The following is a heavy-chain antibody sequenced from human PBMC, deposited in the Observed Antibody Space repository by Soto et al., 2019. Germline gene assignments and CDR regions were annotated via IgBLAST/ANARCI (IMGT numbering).Heavy chain of an antibody. CDR3: ARESRYCSGGSCYFLPGIDY. V-gene: IGHV1-69*12. J-gene: IGHJ4*02. Sequence: QVQLVQSGAEVKKPGSSVKVTFKASGGTFSSCAISWVRQAPGQGLEWRGGIIPIFGTANYAQKFQGRVTITADESTSTAYMELSSLRSEDTAVYYCARESRYCSGGSCYFLPGIDYWGQGTLVTVSS. CDR2: IIPIFGTA. CDR1: GGTFSSCA. D-gene: IGHD2-15*01.